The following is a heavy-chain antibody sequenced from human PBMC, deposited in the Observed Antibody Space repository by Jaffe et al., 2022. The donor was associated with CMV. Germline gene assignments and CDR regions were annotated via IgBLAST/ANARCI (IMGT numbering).Heavy chain of an antibody. V-gene: IGHV3-53*01. D-gene: IGHD3-3*01. CDR3: AGGVTNFGVGYRAFDI. Sequence: EVQLVESGGGLIQPGGSLRLSCAASGFTVSSNYMSWVRQAPGKGLEWVSLTYSGGDTYYGDSVKGRFTISRDNSKNTLYLHMNTLRAEDTAVYYCAGGVTNFGVGYRAFDIWGQGTMLTVSS. J-gene: IGHJ3*02. CDR2: TYSGGDT. CDR1: GFTVSSNY.